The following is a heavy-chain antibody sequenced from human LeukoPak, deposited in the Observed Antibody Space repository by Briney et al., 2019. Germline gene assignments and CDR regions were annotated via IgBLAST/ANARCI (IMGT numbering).Heavy chain of an antibody. J-gene: IGHJ5*02. D-gene: IGHD2-8*01. V-gene: IGHV1-2*02. Sequence: ASVKVSCKASGYTFTGYYMHWVRQAPGQGLEWMGWTNPNSGGTNYAQKFQGRVTMTRDTSISTAYMELSRPRSDDTAVYYCARGVYYAPSWFDPWGQGTLVTVSS. CDR2: TNPNSGGT. CDR3: ARGVYYAPSWFDP. CDR1: GYTFTGYY.